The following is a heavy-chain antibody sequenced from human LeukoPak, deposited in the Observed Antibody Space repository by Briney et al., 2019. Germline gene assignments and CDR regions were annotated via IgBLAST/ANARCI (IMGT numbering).Heavy chain of an antibody. V-gene: IGHV3-30-3*01. D-gene: IGHD3-22*01. CDR2: ISYDGSNK. CDR1: GFTFSSYA. Sequence: PGRSLRLSCAASGFTFSSYAMHWVRQAPGKGLEWVAVISYDGSNKYYADSVKGRFTISRDNPKNTLYLQMNSLRAEDTAVYYCARGYYYDSSGYPLDYYYYGMDVWGQGTTVTVSS. J-gene: IGHJ6*02. CDR3: ARGYYYDSSGYPLDYYYYGMDV.